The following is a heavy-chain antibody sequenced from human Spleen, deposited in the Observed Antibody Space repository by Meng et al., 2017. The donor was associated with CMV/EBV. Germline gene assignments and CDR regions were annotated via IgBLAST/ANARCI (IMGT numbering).Heavy chain of an antibody. J-gene: IGHJ6*02. Sequence: GESLKISCAASGCSFSTYSMNWVRQAPGKGLEWVASISESSTYIYYADSVKGRFTISRDNAKNSLYLLMNSLRAEDTALYYCARDQVSGRAFLYGVDVWGQGTTVTVSS. CDR3: ARDQVSGRAFLYGVDV. D-gene: IGHD1-26*01. V-gene: IGHV3-21*01. CDR2: ISESSTYI. CDR1: GCSFSTYS.